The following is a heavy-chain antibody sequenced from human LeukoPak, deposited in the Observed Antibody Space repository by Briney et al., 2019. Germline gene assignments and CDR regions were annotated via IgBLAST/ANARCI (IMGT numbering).Heavy chain of an antibody. CDR2: MNPNSGNT. D-gene: IGHD6-13*01. Sequence: ASVKVSCKASGYSFSTYAVNWVRQAPGQGLEWMGWMNPNSGNTGYAQKFQGRVTITRNTSISTAYMELSSLRSEDTAVYYCARDPGSWESYYYYYYMDVWGKGTTVTISS. CDR1: GYSFSTYA. J-gene: IGHJ6*03. V-gene: IGHV1-8*03. CDR3: ARDPGSWESYYYYYYMDV.